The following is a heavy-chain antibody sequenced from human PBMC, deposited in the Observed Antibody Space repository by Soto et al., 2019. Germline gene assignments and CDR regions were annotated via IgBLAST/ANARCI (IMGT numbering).Heavy chain of an antibody. CDR1: GFTVSSNY. CDR3: ARPSALRFLLYGMDV. CDR2: IYSGGST. Sequence: EVQLVESGGGLIQPGGSLRLSCAASGFTVSSNYMSWVRQAPGKGLEWVSVIYSGGSTYYADSVKGRFTISRDNSKNTLYLQMNSLRAEDTAVYYCARPSALRFLLYGMDVWGQGTTVTVSS. V-gene: IGHV3-53*01. D-gene: IGHD3-3*01. J-gene: IGHJ6*02.